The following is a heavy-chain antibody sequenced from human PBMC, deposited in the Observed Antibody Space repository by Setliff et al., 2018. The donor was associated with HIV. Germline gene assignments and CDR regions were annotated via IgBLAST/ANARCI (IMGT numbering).Heavy chain of an antibody. J-gene: IGHJ6*03. CDR3: ARAGLYSSSWHYYYYYMDV. V-gene: IGHV3-74*01. D-gene: IGHD6-13*01. CDR2: ISSDGSST. CDR1: GFTVSRDY. Sequence: PGGSLRLSCAASGFTVSRDYMIWVRQAPGKGLGWVSRISSDGSSTSYADSVKGRFSISRDNAKNTLYLQMNSLRAEDTAVYYCARAGLYSSSWHYYYYYMDVWGKGTTVTVSS.